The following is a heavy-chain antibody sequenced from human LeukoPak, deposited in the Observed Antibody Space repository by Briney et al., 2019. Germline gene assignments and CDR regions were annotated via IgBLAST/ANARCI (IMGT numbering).Heavy chain of an antibody. CDR3: ARRLNRWSQGDY. V-gene: IGHV1-2*02. J-gene: IGHJ4*02. D-gene: IGHD1-14*01. CDR2: INPNSGGT. Sequence: ASVKVSCKASGYTFTGYYMHWVRQAPGQGLEWMGWINPNSGGTNYAQKLQGRVTMTTDTSTSTAYMELRSLRSDDTAVYYCARRLNRWSQGDYWGQGTLVTVSS. CDR1: GYTFTGYY.